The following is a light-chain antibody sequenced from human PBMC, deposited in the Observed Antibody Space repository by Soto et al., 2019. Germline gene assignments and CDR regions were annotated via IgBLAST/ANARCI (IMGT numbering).Light chain of an antibody. V-gene: IGKV3-20*01. CDR1: QSVSSNY. J-gene: IGKJ2*03. CDR3: QQYGNGNSPRYS. Sequence: EIVLTQSPGTLSLSLGERATLSCMASQSVSSNYLAWYQQKPGQAPRLLIYGTSSRATGIPDRFRGSGSGTDFTLSISRLEPEDFAVYYCQQYGNGNSPRYSFGQGTRLEIK. CDR2: GTS.